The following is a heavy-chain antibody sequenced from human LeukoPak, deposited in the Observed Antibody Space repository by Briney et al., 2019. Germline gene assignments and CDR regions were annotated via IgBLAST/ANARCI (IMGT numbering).Heavy chain of an antibody. CDR3: ARDRPQTSGYTFDY. Sequence: GGSLRLSCAASGFTVSSNHMSWVRQAPGKGLEWVSVIYSGGITYYADSVKGRFTISRDNSKNTLYLRMNSLRAEDTAVYYCARDRPQTSGYTFDYWGQGTLVTVSS. V-gene: IGHV3-66*01. J-gene: IGHJ4*02. CDR1: GFTVSSNH. CDR2: IYSGGIT. D-gene: IGHD3-22*01.